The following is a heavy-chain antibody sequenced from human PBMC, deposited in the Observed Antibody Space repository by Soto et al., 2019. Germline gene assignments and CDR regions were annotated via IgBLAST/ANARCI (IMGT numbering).Heavy chain of an antibody. J-gene: IGHJ4*02. CDR2: INASNGNT. CDR1: GYTFRAYP. CDR3: ARDTDLTLVTTLDY. Sequence: QVQLVPSGAEVKKPGASVKVSCKASGYTFRAYPLYWVRQALGQTLECMGGINASNGNTRYSEKFEGRVTFTRDTSATTAYMEFSSLRSEDTAVYFCARDTDLTLVTTLDYWGEGTPVTVSS. D-gene: IGHD4-17*01. V-gene: IGHV1-3*01.